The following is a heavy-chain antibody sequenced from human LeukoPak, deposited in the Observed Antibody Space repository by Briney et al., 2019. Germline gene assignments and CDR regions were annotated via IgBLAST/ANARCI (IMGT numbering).Heavy chain of an antibody. Sequence: PGGSLRLSCAASGFTFSSYWMSWVRQAPGKGLEWVANIKQDGSEKYYVDSVKGRFTISRDNAKNSLYLQMNSLRAEDTAVYYCARGTFAYCGGDCYARFDYWGQGTLVTVSS. CDR1: GFTFSSYW. V-gene: IGHV3-7*01. D-gene: IGHD2-21*02. J-gene: IGHJ4*02. CDR3: ARGTFAYCGGDCYARFDY. CDR2: IKQDGSEK.